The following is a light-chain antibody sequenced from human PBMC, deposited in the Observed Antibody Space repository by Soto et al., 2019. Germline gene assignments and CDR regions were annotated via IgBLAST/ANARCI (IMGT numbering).Light chain of an antibody. J-gene: IGKJ2*01. CDR2: DAS. Sequence: DIQMTQSPSSLSASVGDRVTITCHASQDISNYLNWYQQKPGKAPKLLNYDASNLETGVPSRFSGSGSGSDFTFTISSLQPEDIATYYCQQYDNLPYTFGQGTKLEIK. V-gene: IGKV1-33*01. CDR3: QQYDNLPYT. CDR1: QDISNY.